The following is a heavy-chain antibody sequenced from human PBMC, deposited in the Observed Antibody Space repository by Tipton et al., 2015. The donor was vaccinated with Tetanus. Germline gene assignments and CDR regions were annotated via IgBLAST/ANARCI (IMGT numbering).Heavy chain of an antibody. D-gene: IGHD2-15*01. CDR3: AREADCSGGSCFSGGFDN. J-gene: IGHJ4*02. CDR2: SWYDGTVK. Sequence: SLRLSCAASGFIFSSYGIHWVRQAPGKGLEWVAVSWYDGTVKYYADSVKGRFTISRDNSKNTLYLQMNSLRAEDTAVYYCAREADCSGGSCFSGGFDNWGQGTQVTVSS. CDR1: GFIFSSYG. V-gene: IGHV3-33*01.